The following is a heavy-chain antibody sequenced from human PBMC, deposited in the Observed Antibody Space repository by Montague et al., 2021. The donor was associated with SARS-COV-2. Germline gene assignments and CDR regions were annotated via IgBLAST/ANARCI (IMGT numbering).Heavy chain of an antibody. D-gene: IGHD2-21*01. CDR1: GLIFSSYE. CDR3: ARDRDWDDWCGMNV. V-gene: IGHV3-48*03. CDR2: ISGSGGGSTK. J-gene: IGHJ6*02. Sequence: SLSLSCSASGLIFSSYEMNWVRRAPGKGLEWISYISGSGGGSTKHYTDSVKGRFTISRGNAKNSLYLQMNSLRVEDTAIYYCARDRDWDDWCGMNVWGQGTTVTVSS.